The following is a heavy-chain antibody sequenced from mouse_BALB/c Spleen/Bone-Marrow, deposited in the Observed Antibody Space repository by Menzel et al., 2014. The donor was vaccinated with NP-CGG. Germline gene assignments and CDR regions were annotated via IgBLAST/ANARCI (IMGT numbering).Heavy chain of an antibody. Sequence: VKLQESGAELVRPGASVKLSCRTPGYTFTGYWMNWVKQRPEQGLEWIGRIDPYDSETHYNQKFKVKAILTVDKSSSTAYMQLSSLTSEDSAVYYCAYGSSFGFAYWGQGTLVTVSA. D-gene: IGHD1-1*01. CDR3: AYGSSFGFAY. CDR1: GYTFTGYW. J-gene: IGHJ3*01. V-gene: IGHV1-74*01. CDR2: IDPYDSET.